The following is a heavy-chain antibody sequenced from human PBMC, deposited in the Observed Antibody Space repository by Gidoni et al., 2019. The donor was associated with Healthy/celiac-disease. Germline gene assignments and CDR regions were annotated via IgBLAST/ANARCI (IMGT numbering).Heavy chain of an antibody. D-gene: IGHD4-17*01. J-gene: IGHJ4*02. V-gene: IGHV4-34*01. CDR2: INHSGST. CDR3: ARGLGYGDYVPPDY. Sequence: QVQLQQCGAGMLQPSETLSLTRAVYGTFFSGDYWSWIRQPPGKGLEWIGEINHSGSTNYNPSLKSRVTISVDTSKNQFPLKLSSVTAADTAVYYCARGLGYGDYVPPDYWGQGTLVTVSS. CDR1: GTFFSGDY.